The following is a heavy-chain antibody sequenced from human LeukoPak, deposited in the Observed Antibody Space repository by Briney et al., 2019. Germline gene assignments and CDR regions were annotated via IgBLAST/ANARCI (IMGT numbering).Heavy chain of an antibody. V-gene: IGHV1-2*02. Sequence: ASVKVSCKVSGYTLTELSMHWVRQAPGQGLEWMGWINPNSGGTNYAQKFQGRVTMTRDTSISTAYMELSRLRSDDTAVYYCAREGSGDAFDIWGQGTMVTVSS. J-gene: IGHJ3*02. CDR1: GYTLTELS. CDR2: INPNSGGT. D-gene: IGHD6-19*01. CDR3: AREGSGDAFDI.